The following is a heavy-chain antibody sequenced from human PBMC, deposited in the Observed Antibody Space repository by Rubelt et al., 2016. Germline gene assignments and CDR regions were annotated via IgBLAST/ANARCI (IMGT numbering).Heavy chain of an antibody. CDR3: ARRNSGTYSPFDY. CDR2: IDPSDSYT. J-gene: IGHJ4*02. V-gene: IGHV5-10-1*01. Sequence: EVQLVQSGAEVKKPGESLRISCKGSGYTFTNHWISWVRQMPGKGLEWMGRIDPSDSYTNYNPSLRGHVTISVDKSISTAYLQWSSLQASDTAMYYWARRNSGTYSPFDYWGQGTMVTVSP. D-gene: IGHD1-26*01. CDR1: GYTFTNHW.